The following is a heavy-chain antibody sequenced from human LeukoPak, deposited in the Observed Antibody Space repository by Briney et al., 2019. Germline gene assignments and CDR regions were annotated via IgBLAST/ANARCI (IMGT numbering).Heavy chain of an antibody. Sequence: GGSLRLSCAASGFTFSNYWMSWVRQAPGKGLEWVANIKQDGSGKYYVDSVKGRFTISRDNAKNSLYLQMNSLRAEDTAVYYCARPYGSAKYYFDYWGQGTLVTVSS. CDR2: IKQDGSGK. V-gene: IGHV3-7*01. CDR3: ARPYGSAKYYFDY. J-gene: IGHJ4*02. D-gene: IGHD3-10*01. CDR1: GFTFSNYW.